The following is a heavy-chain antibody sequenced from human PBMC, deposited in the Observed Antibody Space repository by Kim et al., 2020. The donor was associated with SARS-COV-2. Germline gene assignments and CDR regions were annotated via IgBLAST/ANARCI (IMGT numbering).Heavy chain of an antibody. J-gene: IGHJ4*01. CDR1: GYTFASRW. D-gene: IGHD2-15*01. CDR2: VYPGDSDT. CDR3: PRPLVAATAYFDS. Sequence: GESLKISCQTSGYTFASRWIVWVRQMPGKGLEWMGMVYPGDSDTTYSPSFQGQPGQITLSADKSTRTAYLHWSSLKASDTATYSLPRPLVAATAYFDSW. V-gene: IGHV5-51*01.